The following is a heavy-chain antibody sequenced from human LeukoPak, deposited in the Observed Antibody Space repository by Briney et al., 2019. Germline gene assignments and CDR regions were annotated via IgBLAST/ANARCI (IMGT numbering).Heavy chain of an antibody. D-gene: IGHD3-10*01. CDR1: GFTFTTYW. Sequence: GRSLRLSCAASGFTFTTYWMGWVRHAPGKGLEWVANIKQDGSEQYYVDSVKGRFTISRDNAKNSLSLQMNSLRAEDTAVYYCARPLMYYYGSETYFWFDPWGQGTLVTVSS. V-gene: IGHV3-7*01. CDR3: ARPLMYYYGSETYFWFDP. CDR2: IKQDGSEQ. J-gene: IGHJ5*02.